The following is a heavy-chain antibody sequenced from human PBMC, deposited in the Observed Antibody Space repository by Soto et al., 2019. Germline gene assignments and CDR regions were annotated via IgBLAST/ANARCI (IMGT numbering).Heavy chain of an antibody. D-gene: IGHD6-13*01. J-gene: IGHJ4*02. CDR1: GGSISGSY. CDR3: ARDLAAVPRAFDY. CDR2: VYYTGST. V-gene: IGHV4-59*01. Sequence: PSETLSLTCSVSGGSISGSYWSWIRQSPGKGLEWLGYVYYTGSTNYSPSLRSRVSISVDTSKNEFSLRLSSVTAADTAVYYCARDLAAVPRAFDYWGRGTLVTVSS.